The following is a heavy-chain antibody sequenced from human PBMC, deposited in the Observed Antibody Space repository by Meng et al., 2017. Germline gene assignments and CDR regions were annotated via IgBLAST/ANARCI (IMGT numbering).Heavy chain of an antibody. CDR2: ISTSGST. D-gene: IGHD3-10*01. CDR1: GGSISSGSYY. Sequence: SETLSLTCTVSGGSISSGSYYWSWIRQPAGKGLEWIGRISTSGSTNYNPSLKSRVTISVDTSKHQFCLRLSSVTAADTAVYYCAEGSGYFWGQGTLVTVSS. CDR3: AEGSGYF. J-gene: IGHJ4*02. V-gene: IGHV4-61*02.